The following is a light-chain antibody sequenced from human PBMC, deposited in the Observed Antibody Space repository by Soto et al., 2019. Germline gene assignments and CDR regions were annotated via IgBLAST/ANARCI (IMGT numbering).Light chain of an antibody. V-gene: IGKV3-15*01. CDR2: GAS. CDR1: QSVSSSY. CDR3: QQYNDWPPLT. J-gene: IGKJ4*01. Sequence: EIVLTQSPGTLSLSPGERATLSCRAIQSVSSSYLAWYQQKPGQAPRLLIYGASRRATGFPARFSGSGSGTDFTLTISSLQSEDFAVYYCQQYNDWPPLTFGGGTKVDIK.